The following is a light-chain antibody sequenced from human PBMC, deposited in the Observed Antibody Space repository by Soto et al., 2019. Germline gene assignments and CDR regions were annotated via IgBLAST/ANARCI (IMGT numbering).Light chain of an antibody. CDR2: DVS. CDR3: SSFTSTTTYV. CDR1: SRYVGSHDL. V-gene: IGLV2-14*02. J-gene: IGLJ1*01. Sequence: QSVLTQPASVSGSPGPSIAISCPGTSRYVGSHDLVSWYQQQSGKVPKLIIYDVSSRPSGVSNRFSGSKSGNTASLTISGLQAEDEADYYCSSFTSTTTYVFGTGTKVTVL.